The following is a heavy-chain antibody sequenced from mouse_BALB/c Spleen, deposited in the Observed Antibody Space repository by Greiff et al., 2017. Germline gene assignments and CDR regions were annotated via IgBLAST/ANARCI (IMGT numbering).Heavy chain of an antibody. V-gene: IGHV1S137*01. CDR2: ISTYYGDA. Sequence: QGQLQQSGAELVRPGVSVKISCKGSGYTFTDYAMHWVKQSHAKSLEWIGVISTYYGDASYNQKFKGKATMTVDKSSSTAYMELARLTSEDSAIYYCARGTGTRYFDYWGQGTTLTVSS. CDR1: GYTFTDYA. CDR3: ARGTGTRYFDY. D-gene: IGHD4-1*01. J-gene: IGHJ2*01.